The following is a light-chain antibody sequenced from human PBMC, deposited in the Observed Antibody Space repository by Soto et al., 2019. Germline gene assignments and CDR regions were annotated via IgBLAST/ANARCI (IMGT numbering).Light chain of an antibody. Sequence: QSVLTQPASVSGSPGQSITISCAGTRSDNGASNSVSWYQHLPGRSPTLIIYEATNRPSGVSERFSGSKAGDTASLTISGLQADDEAEYFCTSFAPGRIYVFGSGTKVTVL. J-gene: IGLJ1*01. CDR2: EAT. CDR1: RSDNGASNS. CDR3: TSFAPGRIYV. V-gene: IGLV2-14*01.